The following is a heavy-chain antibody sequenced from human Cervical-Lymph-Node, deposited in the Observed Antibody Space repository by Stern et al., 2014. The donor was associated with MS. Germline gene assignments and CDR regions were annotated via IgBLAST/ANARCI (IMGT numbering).Heavy chain of an antibody. D-gene: IGHD3-10*01. CDR1: GGTSNSHG. V-gene: IGHV1-69*01. CDR2: IIPVLSTI. Sequence: VQLEESGAEVKKPGSSVKVSCKASGGTSNSHGISWVRQASGQGLEWMGRIIPVLSTIDYAQKFQGRVTITADESTSTTYMELSSLRSEDTAVYYCARRGSARRGSGWLDPWGQGTLFTVSS. CDR3: ARRGSARRGSGWLDP. J-gene: IGHJ5*02.